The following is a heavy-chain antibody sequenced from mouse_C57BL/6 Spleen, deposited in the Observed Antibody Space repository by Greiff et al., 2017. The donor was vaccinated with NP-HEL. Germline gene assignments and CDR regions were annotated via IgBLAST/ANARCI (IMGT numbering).Heavy chain of an antibody. J-gene: IGHJ1*03. Sequence: QVQLQQPGAELVRPGTSVKLSCKASGYTFTSYWMHWVKQRPGQGLEWIGVIDPSDSYTNYNQKFKGKATLTVYTSASTAYMQLSSLTSEDSAVYYCARGKDYYGSSYERYFDVWGTGTTVTVSS. V-gene: IGHV1-59*01. CDR1: GYTFTSYW. CDR3: ARGKDYYGSSYERYFDV. D-gene: IGHD1-1*01. CDR2: IDPSDSYT.